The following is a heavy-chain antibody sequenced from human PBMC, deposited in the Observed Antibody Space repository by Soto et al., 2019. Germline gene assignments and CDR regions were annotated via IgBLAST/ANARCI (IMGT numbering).Heavy chain of an antibody. Sequence: GGSLRLSCAASGFTFDDYAMHWVRQAPGKGLEWVSGISWNSGSIGYADSVKGRFTISRDNAKNSLYLQMNSLRAEDTALYYCAKVHTTYLYRGPDAFDIWGQGTMVTVSS. V-gene: IGHV3-9*01. D-gene: IGHD3-16*01. CDR2: ISWNSGSI. CDR3: AKVHTTYLYRGPDAFDI. CDR1: GFTFDDYA. J-gene: IGHJ3*02.